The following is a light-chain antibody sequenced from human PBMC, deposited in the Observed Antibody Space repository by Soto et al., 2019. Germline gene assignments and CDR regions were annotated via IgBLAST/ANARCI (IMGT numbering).Light chain of an antibody. CDR1: SSGVGSYNL. Sequence: QSALTQPASVSGSPGQSITISCTGSSSGVGSYNLVSWYQQHQGKTPRLMIYDVTKRPSGVSNRFSGSKSGNTASLTISGLQAEDEADYYCCSYVGGNVWVFGGGTKLTVL. J-gene: IGLJ3*02. CDR3: CSYVGGNVWV. V-gene: IGLV2-23*02. CDR2: DVT.